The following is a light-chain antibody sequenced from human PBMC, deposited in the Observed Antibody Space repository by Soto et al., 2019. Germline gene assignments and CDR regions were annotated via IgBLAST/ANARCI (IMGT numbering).Light chain of an antibody. CDR1: QSVSSN. V-gene: IGKV3-15*01. CDR2: DAS. CDR3: QQYNNWPLT. J-gene: IGKJ4*01. Sequence: EIVMTQSAATVSVSPGERATLSCRASQSVSSNLAWYQQKPGQAPRLLIYDASTRATGFPARFSGSGSGTEFTLTISSLESEDFAVYYCQQYNNWPLTFGGGTKVAIK.